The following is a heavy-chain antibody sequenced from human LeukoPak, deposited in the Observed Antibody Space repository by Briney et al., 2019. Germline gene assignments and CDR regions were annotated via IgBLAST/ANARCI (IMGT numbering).Heavy chain of an antibody. J-gene: IGHJ4*02. CDR1: GFTFRGYW. V-gene: IGHV3-74*01. D-gene: IGHD3-22*01. CDR3: ARDPPRARSGFCLDY. CDR2: INSDGSTT. Sequence: PGGSLRLSCVASGFTFRGYWMHWVRQAPGKGLVWVSRINSDGSTTTYADSVRGRFTISRDNAKNTLYLQMNSLGAEDTAVYYCARDPPRARSGFCLDYWGQGTLVIVSS.